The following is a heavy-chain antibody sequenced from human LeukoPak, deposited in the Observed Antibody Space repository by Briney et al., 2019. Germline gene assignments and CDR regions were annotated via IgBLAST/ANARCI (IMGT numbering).Heavy chain of an antibody. CDR1: GYTFNNYW. CDR2: IYPGDSDT. Sequence: GESLKISCKVSGYTFNNYWIGWVRQMPGKGLELMGYIYPGDSDTRYSPSFQGHVTISADTSISTAYLQWSSVKASDTAMYYCATLRDGYHLYDYWGQGALVTVSS. CDR3: ATLRDGYHLYDY. D-gene: IGHD5-24*01. J-gene: IGHJ4*02. V-gene: IGHV5-51*01.